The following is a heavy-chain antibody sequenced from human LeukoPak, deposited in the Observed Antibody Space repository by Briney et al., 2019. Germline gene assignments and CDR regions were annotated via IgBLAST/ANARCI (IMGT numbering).Heavy chain of an antibody. V-gene: IGHV1-18*01. CDR3: ARGLYDFWSGYIFDY. D-gene: IGHD3-3*01. CDR1: GYTFTSYG. CDR2: ISAYNGNT. Sequence: GASVKVSCKASGYTFTSYGISWVRQAPGQGLEWMGWISAYNGNTNYAQKLQGRVTMTTDTSTSTAYMELRSLRSDDTAVYYCARGLYDFWSGYIFDYWGQGTLVTVSS. J-gene: IGHJ4*02.